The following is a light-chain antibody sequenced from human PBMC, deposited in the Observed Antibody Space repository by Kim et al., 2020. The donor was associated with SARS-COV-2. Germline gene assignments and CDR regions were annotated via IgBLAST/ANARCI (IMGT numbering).Light chain of an antibody. J-gene: IGKJ4*01. CDR2: AAT. CDR3: QQRKSYPLT. Sequence: AAVGDRVTSTCRASQGISSYLAWYQQKPGKAPKLLIDAATTLQGGVQSRCSGSGAGTDFTLTISSLQPEDFATFYCQQRKSYPLTFGGGTRVEIK. CDR1: QGISSY. V-gene: IGKV1-9*01.